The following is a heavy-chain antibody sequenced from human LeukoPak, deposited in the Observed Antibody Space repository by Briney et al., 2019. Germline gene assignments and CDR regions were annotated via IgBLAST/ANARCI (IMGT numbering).Heavy chain of an antibody. D-gene: IGHD3-10*01. J-gene: IGHJ6*03. CDR2: INPSGGST. CDR1: GYTFTSYY. CDR3: ARVRYGSGTHQDYYMDV. Sequence: ASVKVSCKASGYTFTSYYMHWVRQAPGQGLEWMGIINPSGGSTSYAQKFQGRVTMTRDTSTSTVYMELSSLRSEDMAVYYCARVRYGSGTHQDYYMDVWGKGTTVTVSS. V-gene: IGHV1-46*03.